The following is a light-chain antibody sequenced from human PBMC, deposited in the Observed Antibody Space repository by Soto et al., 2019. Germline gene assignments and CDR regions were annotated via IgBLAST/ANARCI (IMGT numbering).Light chain of an antibody. V-gene: IGLV2-23*01. J-gene: IGLJ1*01. Sequence: QSALTQPASVSGSPGQSITISCTGTSNDVGSYNLVSWYQHHPGKAPKLMIFEGSKRPSGVSNRFSGSKSGNTASLTISGLQAEDEADFYCCSYAGSNYCVFGTGTKVTVL. CDR2: EGS. CDR3: CSYAGSNYCV. CDR1: SNDVGSYNL.